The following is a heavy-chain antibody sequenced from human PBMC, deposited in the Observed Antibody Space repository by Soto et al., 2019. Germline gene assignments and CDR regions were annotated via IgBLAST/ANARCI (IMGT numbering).Heavy chain of an antibody. CDR3: SRGFVSYYDYRPYYYYDMDV. D-gene: IGHD3-16*01. V-gene: IGHV3-21*01. CDR1: GFTFSSYS. J-gene: IGHJ6*03. CDR2: ISSSSSYI. Sequence: GGSLRHSCAASGFTFSSYSMNWGRQAPGKGLEWVSSISSSSSYIYYADSVKGRFTISRDNAKNSLYLQMNSLRAEDTAVYYCSRGFVSYYDYRPYYYYDMDVWGKGTTVTVSS.